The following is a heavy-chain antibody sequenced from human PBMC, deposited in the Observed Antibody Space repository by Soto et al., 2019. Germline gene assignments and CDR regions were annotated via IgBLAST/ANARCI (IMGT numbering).Heavy chain of an antibody. V-gene: IGHV1-2*02. J-gene: IGHJ4*02. D-gene: IGHD1-26*01. Sequence: ASVKVSCKASGYTFTGYYMHWVRQAPGQGLEWMGWINPNTGGTNYAQKFQGRVTMSRDTSISTAYMELSRLRSDDTAVYYCARVGGNGRGSYSLDYWGQGNRGTVSS. CDR2: INPNTGGT. CDR3: ARVGGNGRGSYSLDY. CDR1: GYTFTGYY.